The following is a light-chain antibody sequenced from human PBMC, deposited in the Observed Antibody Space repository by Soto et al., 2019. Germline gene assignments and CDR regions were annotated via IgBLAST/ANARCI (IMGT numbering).Light chain of an antibody. J-gene: IGKJ2*01. CDR3: QQYGSSPRT. Sequence: EIVLTQSPGTLSLSPGERVTLSCRASQSVSSNYFAWYQQKPGQAPRLLIHGVSSRATGIPDRFSGSGSGTDFTLTISRLELEDFAVYYCQQYGSSPRTFGQGTKLEIK. CDR1: QSVSSNY. V-gene: IGKV3-20*01. CDR2: GVS.